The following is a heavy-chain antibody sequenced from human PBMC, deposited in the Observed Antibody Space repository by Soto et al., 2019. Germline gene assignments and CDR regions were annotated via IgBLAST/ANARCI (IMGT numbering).Heavy chain of an antibody. CDR3: ARDLGYCSGGSCYFDY. CDR2: ISSSSSYI. J-gene: IGHJ4*02. V-gene: IGHV3-21*01. Sequence: GGSLRLSCAASGFTFSSYSMNWVRQAPGKGLGWGSSISSSSSYIYYADSMKGRFTTSRDNAKNSLYLQMNSLRAEDTAVYYCARDLGYCSGGSCYFDYWGQGTLVTVSS. D-gene: IGHD2-15*01. CDR1: GFTFSSYS.